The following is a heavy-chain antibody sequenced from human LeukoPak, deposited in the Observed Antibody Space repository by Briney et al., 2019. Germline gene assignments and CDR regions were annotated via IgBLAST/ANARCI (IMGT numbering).Heavy chain of an antibody. CDR2: IGSAGNT. CDR3: ARGWGTSGWYVPTI. CDR1: GFTFSSYD. D-gene: IGHD6-19*01. J-gene: IGHJ3*02. V-gene: IGHV3-13*04. Sequence: GGSLRLSCAASGFTFSSYDMHWVRQATGKGLEWVSTIGSAGNTYYPGSVKGRFTISRENAKNSLYLQMNSLRAGNTAVYYCARGWGTSGWYVPTIWGQGTMVTVSS.